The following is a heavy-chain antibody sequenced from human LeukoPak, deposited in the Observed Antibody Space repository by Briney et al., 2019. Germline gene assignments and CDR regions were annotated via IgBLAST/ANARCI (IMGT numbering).Heavy chain of an antibody. CDR1: GFTFSSYW. V-gene: IGHV3-7*03. J-gene: IGHJ4*02. CDR3: AKQGVIVPTAFDY. D-gene: IGHD2-2*01. CDR2: IKQDGSEK. Sequence: GGSLRLSCAASGFTFSSYWMSWVRQAPGKGLEWVANIKQDGSEKYYVDSVKGRFTISRDNSKNTLYLQMNSLRADDTAIYYCAKQGVIVPTAFDYWGQGTLVTVSS.